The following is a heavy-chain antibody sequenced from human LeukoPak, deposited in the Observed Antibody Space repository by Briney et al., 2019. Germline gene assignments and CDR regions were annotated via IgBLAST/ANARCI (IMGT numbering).Heavy chain of an antibody. Sequence: GGSLRLSCTASGFSFSGHWMHWARQLPGKGLVWVSRISPTGSTTSYADSVKGRFTISRDNAKNSLYLQMNSLRAEDTAVYYCARDLCSGGSCYGVDYWGQGTLVTVSS. J-gene: IGHJ4*02. D-gene: IGHD2-15*01. CDR1: GFSFSGHW. V-gene: IGHV3-74*01. CDR2: ISPTGSTT. CDR3: ARDLCSGGSCYGVDY.